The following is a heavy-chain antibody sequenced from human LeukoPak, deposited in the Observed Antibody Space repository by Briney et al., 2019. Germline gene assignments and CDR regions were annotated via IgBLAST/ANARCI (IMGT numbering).Heavy chain of an antibody. CDR1: GFTFSSYA. V-gene: IGHV3-30*04. Sequence: GGSLRLSCTASGFTFSSYAIHWVRQAPGKGLEWVAVISTDGSNKYYTDSVKGRFTISRDNAKNSLYLQMNSLRDEDTAVYYCARDEDFWSGPDYYYYYGMDVWGQGTTVTVSS. CDR2: ISTDGSNK. D-gene: IGHD3-3*01. CDR3: ARDEDFWSGPDYYYYYGMDV. J-gene: IGHJ6*02.